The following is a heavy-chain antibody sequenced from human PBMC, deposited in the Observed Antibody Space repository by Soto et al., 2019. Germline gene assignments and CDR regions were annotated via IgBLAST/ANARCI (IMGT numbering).Heavy chain of an antibody. Sequence: QITLKESGPPLVKPTQTLTLTCTFSGFSLSTSGVGVGWIRQPPGKALEWLALIYWNDDKRYSPSLKSRLTITKDTSKNQVVLTMTNMDPVDTATYYCAHSLIGSGGDWGKSDAFDIWGQGTMVTVSS. J-gene: IGHJ3*02. V-gene: IGHV2-5*01. CDR3: AHSLIGSGGDWGKSDAFDI. CDR2: IYWNDDK. D-gene: IGHD2-21*02. CDR1: GFSLSTSGVG.